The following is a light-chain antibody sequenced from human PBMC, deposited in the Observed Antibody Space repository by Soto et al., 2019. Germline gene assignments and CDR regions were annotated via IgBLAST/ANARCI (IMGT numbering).Light chain of an antibody. V-gene: IGLV2-23*03. CDR3: CSYAGGNTFA. CDR1: SSDVGSSNL. J-gene: IGLJ3*02. CDR2: EGI. Sequence: QSALTQPASVSGSPGQSITISCTGTSSDVGSSNLVSWYQQHPGKAPKLIIYEGIQRPSGLSHLFSGSKSANTASLTISGLQTEDEADYYCCSYAGGNTFAFGGGTKVTVL.